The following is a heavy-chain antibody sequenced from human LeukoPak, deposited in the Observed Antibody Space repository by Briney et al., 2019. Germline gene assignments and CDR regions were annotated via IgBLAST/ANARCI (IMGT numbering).Heavy chain of an antibody. D-gene: IGHD3-9*01. CDR3: ARLVGGPERFFDWLLPFDY. Sequence: GESLQIYCMGSGFNFTSYWISGVRPLTGKGLEWMGIIYPGESDTKYSPSLQGQVNISADKSISPAYLQRSGLKAAGTAMYYCARLVGGPERFFDWLLPFDYGGQGTLAPV. CDR2: IYPGESDT. J-gene: IGHJ4*02. CDR1: GFNFTSYW. V-gene: IGHV5-51*01.